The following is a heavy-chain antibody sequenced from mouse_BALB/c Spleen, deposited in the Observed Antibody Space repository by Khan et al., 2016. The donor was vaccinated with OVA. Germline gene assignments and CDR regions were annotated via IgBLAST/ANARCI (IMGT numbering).Heavy chain of an antibody. J-gene: IGHJ3*01. V-gene: IGHV1-54*01. D-gene: IGHD1-1*02. CDR2: INPGSGDI. Sequence: QVQLQQSGAELARPGTSVKVSCKASGYSFTDYLIDWVNQRPGQGLEWIGVINPGSGDINYTENFTGKATLTADKSSSTAYMQLSSLTSDDSAVYFYARGGYGSLAYWGQGTLVTVSA. CDR3: ARGGYGSLAY. CDR1: GYSFTDYL.